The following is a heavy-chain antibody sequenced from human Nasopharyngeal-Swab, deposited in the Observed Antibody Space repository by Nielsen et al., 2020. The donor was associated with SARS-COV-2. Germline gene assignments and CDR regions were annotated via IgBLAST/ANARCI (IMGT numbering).Heavy chain of an antibody. D-gene: IGHD3-3*01. CDR2: ISSSSSYI. Sequence: GESLKISCAASGFTFTNYNFNWVRQAPGKGLEWVSSISSSSSYIYYADSVKGRFTISRDNAKNSLYLQMNSLRAEDTAVYYCARDGLDYDFWSAYFMDVWGQGTTVTVFS. J-gene: IGHJ6*02. CDR1: GFTFTNYN. CDR3: ARDGLDYDFWSAYFMDV. V-gene: IGHV3-21*01.